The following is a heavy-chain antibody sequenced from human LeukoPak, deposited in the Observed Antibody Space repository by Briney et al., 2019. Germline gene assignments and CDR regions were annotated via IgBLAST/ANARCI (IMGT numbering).Heavy chain of an antibody. Sequence: GGSLRLSCVASGLTLSDSYMSWIRQAPGKGLEWITYISGSGTTIYHADSVKGRFTISRDNAKNSVYLQMDSLRDEDTAVYYCARPTDSSVDYWGQGTLVTVSS. J-gene: IGHJ4*02. V-gene: IGHV3-11*01. CDR1: GLTLSDSY. CDR3: ARPTDSSVDY. CDR2: ISGSGTTI. D-gene: IGHD5-18*01.